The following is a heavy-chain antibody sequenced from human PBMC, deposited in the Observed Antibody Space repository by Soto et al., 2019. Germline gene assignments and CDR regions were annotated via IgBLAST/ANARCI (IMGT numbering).Heavy chain of an antibody. CDR1: GYIVTSFG. Sequence: QVQLLQSGAEVKKPGATVKVSCKASGYIVTSFGINWVRQAPGQGLEWMGCISEYGDSNYLEKFQDRVSLTTDTHTNMAYVELRSLESDDTGVFYCARGGGAYDVWGQGTKITVSS. J-gene: IGHJ3*01. CDR2: ISEYGDS. V-gene: IGHV1-18*04. CDR3: ARGGGAYDV.